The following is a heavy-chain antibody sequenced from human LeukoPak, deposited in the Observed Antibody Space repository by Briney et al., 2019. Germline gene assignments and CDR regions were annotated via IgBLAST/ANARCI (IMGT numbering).Heavy chain of an antibody. CDR3: ASGDDYVWGSYGFDY. CDR1: GDSISSSY. D-gene: IGHD3-16*01. CDR2: IYYSGST. V-gene: IGHV4-59*01. J-gene: IGHJ4*02. Sequence: PSETLSLTCTVPGDSISSSYWSWVRQPPGKGLEWNGYIYYSGSTNYNPSLKSRVTISVDTSKNQSSLKLSSVTAADTAVYYCASGDDYVWGSYGFDYWGQGTLVTVSS.